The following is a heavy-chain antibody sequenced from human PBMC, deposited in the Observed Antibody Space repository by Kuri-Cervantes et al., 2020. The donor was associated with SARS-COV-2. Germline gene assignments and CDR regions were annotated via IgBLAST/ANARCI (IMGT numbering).Heavy chain of an antibody. Sequence: SVKVSCKASGYTFTSYAISWVRQAPGQGLEWMGGIIPIFGTANYAQKFQGRVTITTDEPTSTAYMELSSLRSEDTAVYYCATDLSHIAARPGVYYYGMDVWGQGTTVTVSS. CDR3: ATDLSHIAARPGVYYYGMDV. D-gene: IGHD6-6*01. J-gene: IGHJ6*02. V-gene: IGHV1-69*05. CDR2: IIPIFGTA. CDR1: GYTFTSYA.